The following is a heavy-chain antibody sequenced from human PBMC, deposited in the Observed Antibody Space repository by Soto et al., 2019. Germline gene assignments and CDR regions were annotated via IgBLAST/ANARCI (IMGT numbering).Heavy chain of an antibody. CDR1: GFTFSSYG. CDR3: AKDRYSGTYPTDFDY. Sequence: VGSLRLSCAGSGFTFSSYGIHWVCQAPGKGLEWVALISYDGGNEKYTESVKDRFTISRDDSHNVAYLQMSSLRTEDTAMYYCAKDRYSGTYPTDFDYWGQGSLVTVSS. CDR2: ISYDGGNE. D-gene: IGHD1-26*01. J-gene: IGHJ4*02. V-gene: IGHV3-30*18.